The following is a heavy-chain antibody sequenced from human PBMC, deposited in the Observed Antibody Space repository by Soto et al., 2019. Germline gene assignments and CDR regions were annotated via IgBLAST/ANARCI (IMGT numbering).Heavy chain of an antibody. J-gene: IGHJ4*02. CDR2: IYWDDDR. CDR1: GFSFRTSGVG. CDR3: AHRRGSDGVVTPFNY. Sequence: QVTLKESGPTLVRPTQTLTLTCTFSGFSFRTSGVGVGWIRHPPGKALEWLALIYWDDDRRYSPSLSDRLTSTKDTSKAQVVLTMTNVDTADTGTYYCAHRRGSDGVVTPFNYWGQGTPVTVSS. D-gene: IGHD3-16*01. V-gene: IGHV2-5*02.